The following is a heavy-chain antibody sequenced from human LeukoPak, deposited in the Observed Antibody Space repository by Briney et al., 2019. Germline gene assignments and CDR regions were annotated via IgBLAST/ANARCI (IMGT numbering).Heavy chain of an antibody. CDR1: GDSINNSSYY. V-gene: IGHV4-39*01. J-gene: IGHJ4*02. Sequence: SETLSLTCAVSGDSINNSSYYWGWIRQPPGKGLEWIGSIHYSGSTYYNPSLKSRVTISVDTSKNQFSLRLSSVTAADTAVYYCARGSIAPDYWGQGTLVTVSS. D-gene: IGHD6-6*01. CDR2: IHYSGST. CDR3: ARGSIAPDY.